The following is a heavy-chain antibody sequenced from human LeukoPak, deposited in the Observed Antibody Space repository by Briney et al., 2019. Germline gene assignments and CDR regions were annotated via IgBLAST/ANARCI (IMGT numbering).Heavy chain of an antibody. CDR2: IIPIFGTA. CDR3: ASSLVGATKYYYYMDV. V-gene: IGHV1-69*05. J-gene: IGHJ6*03. Sequence: ASVKVSCKASGGTFSSYAISWVRQAPGQGLEWMGGIIPIFGTANYAQKFQGRVTITTDESTSTAYMELSSLRSEDTAVYYCASSLVGATKYYYYMDVWGKGTTVTVS. D-gene: IGHD1-26*01. CDR1: GGTFSSYA.